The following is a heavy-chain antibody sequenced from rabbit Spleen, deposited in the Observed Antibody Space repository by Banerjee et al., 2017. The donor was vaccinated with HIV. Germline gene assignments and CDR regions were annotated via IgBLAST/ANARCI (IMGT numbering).Heavy chain of an antibody. Sequence: QEQLEESGGGLVKPEGSLTLTCKASGFDFTSYYMSWVRQAPGKGLGWIACIAAGSGDTTYYANWAKGRFTISKTSSTTVTLQMTSLTAADTATYFCARVVVAGVDWLDLWGQGTLVTVS. CDR1: GFDFTSYYM. CDR3: ARVVVAGVDWLDL. D-gene: IGHD4-1*01. J-gene: IGHJ5*01. V-gene: IGHV1S45*01. CDR2: IAAGSGDTT.